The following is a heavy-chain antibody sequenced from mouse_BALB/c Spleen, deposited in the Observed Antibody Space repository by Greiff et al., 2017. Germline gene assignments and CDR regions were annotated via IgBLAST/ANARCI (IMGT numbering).Heavy chain of an antibody. CDR1: GFTFSSYG. J-gene: IGHJ4*01. CDR3: ARGDYDDAMDY. V-gene: IGHV5-6-3*01. D-gene: IGHD2-4*01. CDR2: INSNGGST. Sequence: EVKLVESGGGLVQPGGSLKLSCAASGFTFSSYGMSWVRQTPDKRLELVATINSNGGSTYYPDSVKGRFTISRDNAKNTLYLQMSSLKSEDTAMYYCARGDYDDAMDYWGQGTSVTVSS.